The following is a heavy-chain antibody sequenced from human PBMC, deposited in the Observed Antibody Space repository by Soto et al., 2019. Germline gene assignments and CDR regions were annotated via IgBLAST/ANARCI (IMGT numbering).Heavy chain of an antibody. CDR3: ARDAEDSGYDSG. CDR1: GGTFSSYA. J-gene: IGHJ4*02. V-gene: IGHV1-69*13. Sequence: SVKVSCKASGGTFSSYAISWVRQAPGQGLEWMGGIIPIFGTANYAQKFQGRVTITADESTSTAYMELSSLRSEDTAVYYCARDAEDSGYDSGWGQGTLVTVSS. CDR2: IIPIFGTA. D-gene: IGHD5-12*01.